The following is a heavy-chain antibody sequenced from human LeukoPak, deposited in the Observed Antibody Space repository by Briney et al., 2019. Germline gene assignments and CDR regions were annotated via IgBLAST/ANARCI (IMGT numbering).Heavy chain of an antibody. Sequence: GGSLRLSCAASGFTFSSYGMHWVRQAPGKGLEWVAVIWYDGSNKYYADSVKGRFTISRDNSKNTLYLQMNSLRAEDTAVYYCARDSHSSGWYGVDYYYYYGMDVWGQGTTVTVSS. CDR2: IWYDGSNK. D-gene: IGHD6-19*01. CDR3: ARDSHSSGWYGVDYYYYYGMDV. J-gene: IGHJ6*02. CDR1: GFTFSSYG. V-gene: IGHV3-33*01.